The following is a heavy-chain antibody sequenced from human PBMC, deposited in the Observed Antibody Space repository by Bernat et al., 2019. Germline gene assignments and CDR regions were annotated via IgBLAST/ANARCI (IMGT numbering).Heavy chain of an antibody. J-gene: IGHJ4*02. V-gene: IGHV3-30*18. CDR1: GVTFSSYG. CDR2: ISYDGSNK. D-gene: IGHD5-24*01. CDR3: AKDGREMATIFFFDY. Sequence: QVQLVESGGGVVQPGRSLRLSCAASGVTFSSYGMHWVRQAPGKGLEWVAVISYDGSNKYYADSVKGRFTISRDNSKNTLYLQMNSLRAEDTAVYYCAKDGREMATIFFFDYWGQGTLVTVSS.